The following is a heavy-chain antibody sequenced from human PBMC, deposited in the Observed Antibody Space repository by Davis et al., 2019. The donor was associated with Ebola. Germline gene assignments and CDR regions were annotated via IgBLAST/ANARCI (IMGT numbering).Heavy chain of an antibody. J-gene: IGHJ4*02. D-gene: IGHD2-15*01. CDR2: INPHNGNT. CDR3: ARDLVVSPWDY. V-gene: IGHV1-18*04. CDR1: GYTFTSYG. Sequence: ASVKVSCKASGYTFTSYGITWVRQAPGQGLEWMGWINPHNGNTNYAQNVQGRVTMTTDTSTSTAYMEVGSLRSDDTAVYYCARDLVVSPWDYWGQGTLVTVSS.